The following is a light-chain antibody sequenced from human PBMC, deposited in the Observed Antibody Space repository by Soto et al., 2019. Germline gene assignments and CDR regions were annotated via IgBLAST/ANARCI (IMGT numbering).Light chain of an antibody. CDR3: QQYGRT. CDR2: AAS. CDR1: QSISTNY. V-gene: IGKV3-20*01. J-gene: IGKJ5*01. Sequence: EIILTQSPGTLSLSPGESANLSCRVSQSISTNYLAWYQQKPGQAPRLLIYAASSRLTGIPDRFSGSGSGTDFTFTISRLEPEDFAVYYCQQYGRTFGQGTRLEIK.